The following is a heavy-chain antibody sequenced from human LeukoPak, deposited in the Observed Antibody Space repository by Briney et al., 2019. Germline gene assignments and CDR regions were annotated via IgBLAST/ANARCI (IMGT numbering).Heavy chain of an antibody. J-gene: IGHJ4*02. CDR2: IYYSGST. V-gene: IGHV4-59*01. CDR3: ARSGVGATSFDY. CDR1: GGSISSYY. D-gene: IGHD1-26*01. Sequence: SENLPLTCTVSGGSISSYYWSWIRQPPGKGLEWIGYIYYSGSTNYNPSLKSRVTISVDTSKNQFSLKLSSVTAADTAVYYCARSGVGATSFDYWGQGTLVTVSS.